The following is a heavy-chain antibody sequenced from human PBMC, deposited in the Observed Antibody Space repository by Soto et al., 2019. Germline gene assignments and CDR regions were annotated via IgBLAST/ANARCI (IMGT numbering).Heavy chain of an antibody. Sequence: QVPLVESGGGVVQPGRSLRLSCAASGFTFSSYGMHWVRQAPGKGLEWVAVISYDGSNKYYADSVKGRFTISRDNSKNTLYLQMNSLRAEDTAVYYCATSLANYDSSGYYGYWGQGTLVTVSS. CDR3: ATSLANYDSSGYYGY. V-gene: IGHV3-30*03. J-gene: IGHJ4*02. D-gene: IGHD3-22*01. CDR1: GFTFSSYG. CDR2: ISYDGSNK.